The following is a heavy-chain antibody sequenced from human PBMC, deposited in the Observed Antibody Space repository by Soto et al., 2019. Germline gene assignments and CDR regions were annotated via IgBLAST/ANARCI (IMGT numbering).Heavy chain of an antibody. CDR3: ARAARYFERLPGY. J-gene: IGHJ4*02. CDR2: INPSGGSK. CDR1: GYTFTSYY. Sequence: QVQLVQSGAEVKKPGASVKVSCKASGYTFTSYYMHWVRQAPGQGLECMGIINPSGGSKSYEQKLKGRVNMTRDTSTSTVYMELSSLRSEDTAVYYCARAARYFERLPGYWGQGPLVTVSS. V-gene: IGHV1-46*03. D-gene: IGHD3-9*01.